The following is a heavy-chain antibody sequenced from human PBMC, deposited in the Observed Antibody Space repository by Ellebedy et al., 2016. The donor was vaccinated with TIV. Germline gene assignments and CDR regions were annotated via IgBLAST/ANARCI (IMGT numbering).Heavy chain of an antibody. CDR3: AGDYGAYFDY. D-gene: IGHD4-17*01. Sequence: MPSETLSLTCTVSGGSISSYYWSWIRQPPGKGLEWTGYIYYSGSTNYNPSLKSRVTISVDMSKNQFSLRLSSVTAADTAVYYCAGDYGAYFDYWGQGTLVTVSS. CDR1: GGSISSYY. CDR2: IYYSGST. V-gene: IGHV4-59*08. J-gene: IGHJ4*02.